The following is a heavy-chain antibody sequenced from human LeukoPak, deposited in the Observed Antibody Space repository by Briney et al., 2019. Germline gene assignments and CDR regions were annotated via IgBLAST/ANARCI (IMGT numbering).Heavy chain of an antibody. J-gene: IGHJ4*02. D-gene: IGHD5-24*01. CDR1: GITLSNYG. CDR2: IVGSGDT. V-gene: IGHV3-23*01. Sequence: GGSLRLSCAVSGITLSNYGMSWVRRAPGKGLEWVSGIVGSGDTDYADAVQGRFTISKDNSKNIVYLQMNSLRAEDTAVYYCAKDAVYGDGYWEFDYWGQGNLVTVSS. CDR3: AKDAVYGDGYWEFDY.